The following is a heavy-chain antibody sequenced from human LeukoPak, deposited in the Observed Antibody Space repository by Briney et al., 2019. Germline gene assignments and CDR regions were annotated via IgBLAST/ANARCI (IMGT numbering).Heavy chain of an antibody. Sequence: GGSLRLSCAASGFTVSSNYMSWVRQAPGKGLEWVSVIYSGGSTYYADSVKGRFTISRDNSKNTLYLQMNSLRAEDTAVYYCARDPPFFYDSSGSDYWGQGTLVTVSS. CDR3: ARDPPFFYDSSGSDY. V-gene: IGHV3-53*01. CDR1: GFTVSSNY. J-gene: IGHJ4*02. CDR2: IYSGGST. D-gene: IGHD3-22*01.